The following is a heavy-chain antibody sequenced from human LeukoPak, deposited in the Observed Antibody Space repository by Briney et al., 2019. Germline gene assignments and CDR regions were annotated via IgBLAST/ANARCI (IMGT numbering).Heavy chain of an antibody. J-gene: IGHJ4*02. CDR2: ISSSGSTT. D-gene: IGHD2-2*01. CDR3: AMRGDILVIPATHMFDY. Sequence: GGSLRLSCAASGFTFSSYTMNWVRQAPGKGLEWVSYISSSGSTTYYADSVKGRFTISRDNAKNSLYLQMNSLRAEDTAVYYCAMRGDILVIPATHMFDYWGQGTLVTVSS. CDR1: GFTFSSYT. V-gene: IGHV3-48*01.